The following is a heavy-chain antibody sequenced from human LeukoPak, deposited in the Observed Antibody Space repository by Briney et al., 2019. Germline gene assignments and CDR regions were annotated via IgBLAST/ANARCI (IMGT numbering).Heavy chain of an antibody. J-gene: IGHJ4*02. CDR2: IYYSGST. CDR1: GGSISSHY. V-gene: IGHV4-59*11. Sequence: SETLSLTCTVSGGSISSHYWSWIRQPPGKGLEWIGYIYYSGSTNYNPSLKSRVTISVDTSKNQFSLKLSSVTAADTAVYYCAKHYYDSSGSPGGYWGQGTLVTVSS. CDR3: AKHYYDSSGSPGGY. D-gene: IGHD3-22*01.